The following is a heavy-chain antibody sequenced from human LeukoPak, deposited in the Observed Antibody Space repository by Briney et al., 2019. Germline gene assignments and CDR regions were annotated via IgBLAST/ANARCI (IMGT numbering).Heavy chain of an antibody. D-gene: IGHD2-2*01. CDR3: ATGPTMPEPDTSPGLLDF. CDR2: VDPESGAA. J-gene: IGHJ4*02. Sequence: GASVKVSCQVSGYSLTELSTHWVRQAPGKGLGWMGGVDPESGAAMYAQKLQGRVTMTEDTSTGTAYMELNSLTSDDTAVYHCATGPTMPEPDTSPGLLDFWGQGTLVTVSS. CDR1: GYSLTELS. V-gene: IGHV1-24*01.